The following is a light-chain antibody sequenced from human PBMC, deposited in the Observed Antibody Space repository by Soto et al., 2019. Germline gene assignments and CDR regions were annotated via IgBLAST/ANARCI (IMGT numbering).Light chain of an antibody. Sequence: QSVLTQPPSASGSPGQSVTISCTGTSSDVGGYNYVSWYQQHPGKAPKLTIYEVSKRPSGVPDRFSGSKSGNTASLTVSGLQAEDEADYYCSSYAGRNNNYVFGTATKLTV. CDR1: SSDVGGYNY. J-gene: IGLJ1*01. V-gene: IGLV2-8*01. CDR3: SSYAGRNNNYV. CDR2: EVS.